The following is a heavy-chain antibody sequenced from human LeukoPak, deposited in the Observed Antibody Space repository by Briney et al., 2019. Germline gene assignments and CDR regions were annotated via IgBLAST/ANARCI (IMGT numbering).Heavy chain of an antibody. J-gene: IGHJ4*01. CDR1: GFSFSDYY. V-gene: IGHV3-11*01. CDR2: ISGNGDTK. CDR3: RALGSLPLETGYDSAWGHPSFDY. Sequence: GGSLTLSCEASGFSFSDYYMTWIRQAPGKGLEWILFISGNGDTKYYADSVKGRFSISRDNAKKILYLQMDNLKVEDTAVYYCRALGSLPLETGYDSAWGHPSFDYWGHGTLVTVSS. D-gene: IGHD3-10*01.